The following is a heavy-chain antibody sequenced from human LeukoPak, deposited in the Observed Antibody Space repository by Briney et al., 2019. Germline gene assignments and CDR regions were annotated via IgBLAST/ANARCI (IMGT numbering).Heavy chain of an antibody. D-gene: IGHD2-2*02. J-gene: IGHJ6*02. CDR3: ARLAIVVVPAAILNYYGMDV. CDR2: IYYSGST. Sequence: SETLSPTCAVYGGSFSGYYWGWIRQPPGKGLEWIGSIYYSGSTYYNPSLKSRVTISVDTSKNQFSLKLSSVTAADTAVYYCARLAIVVVPAAILNYYGMDVWGQGTTVTVSS. CDR1: GGSFSGYY. V-gene: IGHV4-39*01.